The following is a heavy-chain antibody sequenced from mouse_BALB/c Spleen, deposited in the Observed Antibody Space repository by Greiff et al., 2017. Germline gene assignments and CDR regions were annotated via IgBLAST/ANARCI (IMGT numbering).Heavy chain of an antibody. CDR3: ASRSPYAMDY. V-gene: IGHV3-6*02. CDR1: GYSITSGYY. J-gene: IGHJ4*01. CDR2: ISYDGSN. Sequence: EVQLQESGPGLVKPSQSLSLTCSVTGYSITSGYYWNWIRQFPGNKLEWMGYISYDGSNNYNPSLKNRISITRDTSKNQFFLKLNSVTTEDTATYYCASRSPYAMDYWGQGTSVTVSS.